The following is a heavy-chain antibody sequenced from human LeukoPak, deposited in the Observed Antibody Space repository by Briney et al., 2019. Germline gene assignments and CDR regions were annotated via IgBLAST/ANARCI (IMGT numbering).Heavy chain of an antibody. D-gene: IGHD3-9*01. J-gene: IGHJ5*02. V-gene: IGHV1-18*01. CDR2: ISAYNGNT. Sequence: ASVKVSCKASGYTFTSYGISWVRQAPGQGLEWMGWISAYNGNTNYAQKLQGRVTMTTDTSTSTAYMELRSLRSDDTAVYYCARDGNGKRDWSLENPHWFNPWGQGTLVTVSS. CDR3: ARDGNGKRDWSLENPHWFNP. CDR1: GYTFTSYG.